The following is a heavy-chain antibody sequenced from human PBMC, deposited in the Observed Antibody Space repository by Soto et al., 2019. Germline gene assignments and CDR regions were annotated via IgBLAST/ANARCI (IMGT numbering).Heavy chain of an antibody. Sequence: QLTLKESGPTLVKPTQTLTLTCTFSGFSLSTSVVGVGWIRQPPGKALEGLAFLYWDDDKRYSPSLKSRLTITKDTSKNQVLLTMTNMDPVDTATYDGARTSVNWGSRGLVDYWGQGTLVTVAS. V-gene: IGHV2-5*02. CDR2: LYWDDDK. D-gene: IGHD7-27*01. J-gene: IGHJ4*02. CDR1: GFSLSTSVVG. CDR3: ARTSVNWGSRGLVDY.